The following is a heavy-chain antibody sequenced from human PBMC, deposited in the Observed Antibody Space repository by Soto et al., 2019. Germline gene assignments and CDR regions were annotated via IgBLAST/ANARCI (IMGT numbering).Heavy chain of an antibody. CDR3: VRLIGSSWLDS. V-gene: IGHV4-39*01. J-gene: IGHJ5*01. CDR1: GGSISSGSYY. CDR2: IYYSGST. Sequence: PSETLSLTCAVSGGSISSGSYYWGWIRQPPGKGLEWIGSIYYSGSTYYNPSLKSRVTINPDTSNNQLSLQLNSVTPDDTAVYYCVRLIGSSWLDSWGQGTLVTVSS. D-gene: IGHD6-13*01.